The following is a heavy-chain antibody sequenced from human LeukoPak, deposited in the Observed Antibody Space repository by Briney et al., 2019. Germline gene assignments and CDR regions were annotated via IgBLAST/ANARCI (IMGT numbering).Heavy chain of an antibody. J-gene: IGHJ4*02. CDR1: GGSISSSSDY. CDR2: INYGGNT. V-gene: IGHV4-39*07. Sequence: SETLSLTCTVSGGSISSSSDYWGWIRQPPGKGLEWIGSINYGGNTYYNPSLKSRVTISVDTSKNQFSLKLSSVTAADTAVYYCARGIAARPDFDYWGQGTLVTVSS. D-gene: IGHD6-6*01. CDR3: ARGIAARPDFDY.